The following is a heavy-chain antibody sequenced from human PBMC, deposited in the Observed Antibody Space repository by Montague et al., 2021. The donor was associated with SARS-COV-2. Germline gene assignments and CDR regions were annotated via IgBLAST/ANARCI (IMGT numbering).Heavy chain of an antibody. V-gene: IGHV4-59*01. J-gene: IGHJ3*02. CDR3: VRDHPYGGPRGAYDI. CDR2: IYDGGAV. Sequence: SETLSLTSTVSGGSITGYYWSWLRRSPGKGLEWIAYIYDGGAVNYNPSPGSRVTISTDTSKNQLSLKVNSVTAADTAVYYCVRDHPYGGPRGAYDIWGQGTVVTVSS. CDR1: GGSITGYY. D-gene: IGHD4-23*01.